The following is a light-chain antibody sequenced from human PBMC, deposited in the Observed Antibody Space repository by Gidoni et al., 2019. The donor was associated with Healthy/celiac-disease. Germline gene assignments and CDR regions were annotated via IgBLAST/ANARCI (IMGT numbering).Light chain of an antibody. CDR1: QSISSY. J-gene: IGKJ1*01. Sequence: DIQMTQSPSSLSASVGDRVTITCRASQSISSYLNWYQQKPGKAPKLLIYAASSLQSGVPSRFSVSGSWTDFTLTISSLQPEDFATYYCQQSYSTPRRTFGQGTKVEIK. CDR2: AAS. V-gene: IGKV1-39*01. CDR3: QQSYSTPRRT.